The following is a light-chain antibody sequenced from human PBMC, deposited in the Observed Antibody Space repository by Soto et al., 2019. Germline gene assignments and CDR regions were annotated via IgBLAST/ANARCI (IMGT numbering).Light chain of an antibody. Sequence: QSALTQPASVSGSPGQSITISCTGTSSDVGGYNYVSWYQQHPGKAPNLMIYEVSNRPSGVSNRFSGSKSGNTASLTISGLQAEDEADYYCSSYTRRSTDVFGTGTKVTVL. CDR2: EVS. V-gene: IGLV2-14*01. CDR1: SSDVGGYNY. CDR3: SSYTRRSTDV. J-gene: IGLJ1*01.